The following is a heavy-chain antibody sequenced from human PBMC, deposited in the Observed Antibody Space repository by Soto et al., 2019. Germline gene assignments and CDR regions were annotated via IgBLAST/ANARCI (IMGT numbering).Heavy chain of an antibody. CDR3: ARGLGYCGVTGFYFDAFDI. CDR1: GGFFSGYY. Sequence: QVHLQQWGAGLLKPSETLSLTCAVYGGFFSGYYWSWIRQPPGKGLEWIGETSHNGSTNYNPSLKSRVTISVDTSPNQFSLKLNSVTAADTAVYYCARGLGYCGVTGFYFDAFDIWGQGTMVTVSS. CDR2: TSHNGST. J-gene: IGHJ3*02. D-gene: IGHD2-2*01. V-gene: IGHV4-34*01.